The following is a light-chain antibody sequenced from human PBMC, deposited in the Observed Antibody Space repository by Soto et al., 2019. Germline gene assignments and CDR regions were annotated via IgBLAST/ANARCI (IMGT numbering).Light chain of an antibody. CDR1: QSVSIN. CDR2: DAS. CDR3: QQYNSYWT. Sequence: EIVLTQSPGTLSLSPGEKATLSCRASQSVSINLAWYQQKPGQAPRLLIYDASNRPTGIPARFTGSGSGTEFTLTISSLQPDDFATYYCQQYNSYWTFGQGTTVDIK. J-gene: IGKJ1*01. V-gene: IGKV3D-15*01.